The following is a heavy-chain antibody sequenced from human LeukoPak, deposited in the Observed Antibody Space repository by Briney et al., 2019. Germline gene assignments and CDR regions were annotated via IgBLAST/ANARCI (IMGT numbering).Heavy chain of an antibody. V-gene: IGHV1-18*01. CDR1: GYTFTSYG. J-gene: IGHJ4*02. D-gene: IGHD4-17*01. CDR3: ATPAHRGDYGAFWDY. CDR2: ISAYNGNT. Sequence: ASVKVSCKASGYTFTSYGISWVRQAPGQGLEWMGWISAYNGNTNYAQKLQGRVTMTEDTSTDTAYMELSSLRSEDTAVYYCATPAHRGDYGAFWDYSGQGTLVTVSS.